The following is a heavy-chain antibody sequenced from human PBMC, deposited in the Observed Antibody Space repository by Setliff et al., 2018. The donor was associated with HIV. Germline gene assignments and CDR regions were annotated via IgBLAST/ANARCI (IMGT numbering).Heavy chain of an antibody. CDR2: TKEGGRT. Sequence: PSETLSLTCALSGDSLNSDAFSWSWIRLPPGEGLEWIGYTKEGGRTYYNPSLRSRVTITSDKSKNQLSLTLNSVTAADTAVYYCARQRAGEIEELPGALPLRGVFDLWGQGTMVTVSS. D-gene: IGHD1-7*01. CDR1: GDSLNSDAFS. CDR3: ARQRAGEIEELPGALPLRGVFDL. V-gene: IGHV4-30-2*01. J-gene: IGHJ3*01.